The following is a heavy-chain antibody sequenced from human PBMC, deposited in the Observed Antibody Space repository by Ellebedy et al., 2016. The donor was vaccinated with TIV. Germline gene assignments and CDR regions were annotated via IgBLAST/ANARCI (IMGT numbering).Heavy chain of an antibody. V-gene: IGHV1-18*01. CDR2: ISTSYGDT. CDR3: ARGTGSGDAFHI. J-gene: IGHJ3*02. D-gene: IGHD1-14*01. Sequence: ASVKVSXKASGYTFTTYSITWVRQAPGQGLEWMAWISTSYGDTTYAQKLQDRVTSTTDTSTSTVYMEMRSLTSDDTAVYYCARGTGSGDAFHIWGQGTMVTVSS. CDR1: GYTFTTYS.